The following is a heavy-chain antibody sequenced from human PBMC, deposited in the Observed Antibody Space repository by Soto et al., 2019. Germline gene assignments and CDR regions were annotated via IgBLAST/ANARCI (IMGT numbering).Heavy chain of an antibody. CDR2: IIPSLGTA. Sequence: QVQLVHSGAEVKKPGSAVKVSCKASGGTFSSYAISWVRQAPGQGLEWRGGIIPSLGTANYAQKCQGRVTITADEATSTAYMELRSLRSEDTAVYYCASGGATRGYYFYGMDVWGQGTPVTASS. J-gene: IGHJ6*02. D-gene: IGHD5-12*01. CDR3: ASGGATRGYYFYGMDV. V-gene: IGHV1-69*01. CDR1: GGTFSSYA.